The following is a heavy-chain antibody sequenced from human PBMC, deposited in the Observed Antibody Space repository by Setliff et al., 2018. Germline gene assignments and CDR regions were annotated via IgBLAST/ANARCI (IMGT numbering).Heavy chain of an antibody. J-gene: IGHJ4*02. V-gene: IGHV4-39*07. CDR2: TYDSGST. CDR3: ARAAVTSGARADYFDN. Sequence: PSETLSLTCTVSGGPVTRTTTFWGWVRQTPGKGLEWIGSTYDSGSTYYNPSLNSRVTISEDTSKNQFSLKLTSVTAADAAVYYCARAAVTSGARADYFDNWGRGTLVTLSS. CDR1: GGPVTRTTTF. D-gene: IGHD4-17*01.